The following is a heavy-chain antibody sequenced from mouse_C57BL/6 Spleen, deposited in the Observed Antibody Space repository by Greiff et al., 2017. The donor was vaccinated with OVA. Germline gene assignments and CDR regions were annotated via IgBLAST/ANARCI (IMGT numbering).Heavy chain of an antibody. CDR1: GFTFSDYY. CDR2: INYDGSST. Sequence: EVKLQESEGGLVQPGSSMKLSCTASGFTFSDYYMAWVRQVPEKGLEWVANINYDGSSTYYLDSLKSRFIISRDNAKNMLYLRMSSLKSEDTATYYCARALTGYFDYWGQGTTLTVSS. V-gene: IGHV5-16*01. J-gene: IGHJ2*01. D-gene: IGHD4-1*01. CDR3: ARALTGYFDY.